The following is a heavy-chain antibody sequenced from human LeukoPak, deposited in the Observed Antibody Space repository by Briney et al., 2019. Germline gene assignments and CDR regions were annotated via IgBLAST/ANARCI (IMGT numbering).Heavy chain of an antibody. V-gene: IGHV1-69*13. CDR2: IIPIFGTA. J-gene: IGHJ4*02. CDR1: GGTFSSYA. Sequence: GASVNVSCTASGGTFSSYAISWVRQAPGQGLEWMGGIIPIFGTANYAQKFQGRVTITADESTSTAYMELSSLRSEDTAVNYCARECSYYDISYWGQGNLVTVSS. D-gene: IGHD3-22*01. CDR3: ARECSYYDISY.